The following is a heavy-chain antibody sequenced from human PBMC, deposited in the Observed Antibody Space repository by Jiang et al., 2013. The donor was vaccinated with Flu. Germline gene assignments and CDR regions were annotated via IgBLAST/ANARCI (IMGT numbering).Heavy chain of an antibody. CDR1: GFTFSSYG. V-gene: IGHV3-30*18. CDR3: AKDLAPMISWGAIDY. J-gene: IGHJ4*02. CDR2: ISYGGSNK. Sequence: PGRSLRLSCAASGFTFSSYGMHWVRQAPGKGLEWVALISYGGSNKYYADSVTGRFTISRDNSENTLYLQMNSLRAEDTAVYYCAKDLAPMISWGAIDYWGQGTLVTVSS. D-gene: IGHD3-16*01.